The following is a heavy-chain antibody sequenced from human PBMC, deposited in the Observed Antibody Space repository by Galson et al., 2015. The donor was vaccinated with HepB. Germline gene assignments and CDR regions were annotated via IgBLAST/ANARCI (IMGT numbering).Heavy chain of an antibody. Sequence: TLSLTCTVSGGSISSGDYYWGWIRQPPGKGLEWIGYIYYSGSTYYNPSLKSRVTISLDTSRTQFSLKLTSVTAADTAVYYCARGGEDTLAGPFFDYWGQGTLVTVSS. J-gene: IGHJ4*02. D-gene: IGHD4-17*01. CDR2: IYYSGST. CDR3: ARGGEDTLAGPFFDY. CDR1: GGSISSGDYY. V-gene: IGHV4-30-4*01.